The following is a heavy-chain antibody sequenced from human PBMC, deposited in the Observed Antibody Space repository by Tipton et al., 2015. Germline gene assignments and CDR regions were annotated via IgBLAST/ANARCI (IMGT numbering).Heavy chain of an antibody. J-gene: IGHJ4*02. D-gene: IGHD6-19*01. V-gene: IGHV5-51*01. CDR1: GYSFISYW. Sequence: QLVQSGAEGKKPGESLKISCKGSGYSFISYWIGWVRQMPGKGLEWMGIFYPGDCETRYSPSFQGQVTIPADKSISTADLQWSRLKASDTAMYYSARLEGSGWYLDYWGQGTLVTVSS. CDR3: ARLEGSGWYLDY. CDR2: FYPGDCET.